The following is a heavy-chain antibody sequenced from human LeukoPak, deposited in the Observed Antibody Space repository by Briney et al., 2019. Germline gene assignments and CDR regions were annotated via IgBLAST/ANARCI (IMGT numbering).Heavy chain of an antibody. Sequence: GGSLRLSCAASGFTFISYWMHWVRQAPGKGLVWVSRINGYGSSTDFADSVKGRFTISRDNAKNTLYLQMNSPRAEDTAVYYCARDAPGNTALDYWGQGTLVTVSS. D-gene: IGHD5-18*01. V-gene: IGHV3-74*01. J-gene: IGHJ4*02. CDR3: ARDAPGNTALDY. CDR2: INGYGSST. CDR1: GFTFISYW.